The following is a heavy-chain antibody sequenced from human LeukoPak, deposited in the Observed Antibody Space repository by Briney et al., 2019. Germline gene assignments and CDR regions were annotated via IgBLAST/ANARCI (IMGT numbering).Heavy chain of an antibody. J-gene: IGHJ3*01. CDR2: ISSSSSYI. D-gene: IGHD6-19*01. Sequence: GGSLRLSCAASGFTFSSYSMNWVRQAPGKGLEWVSSISSSSSYIYYADSVKGRFTISRDNAKNSLYLQMNGLRADDTAVYYCAKDRFSSSGYPPDALDVWGQGTLVTVSS. CDR3: AKDRFSSSGYPPDALDV. V-gene: IGHV3-21*01. CDR1: GFTFSSYS.